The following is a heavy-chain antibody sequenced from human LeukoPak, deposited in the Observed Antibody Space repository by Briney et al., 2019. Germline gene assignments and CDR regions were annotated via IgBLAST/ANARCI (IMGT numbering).Heavy chain of an antibody. J-gene: IGHJ4*02. CDR1: GFTVSSNY. Sequence: GGSLRLSCAASGFTVSSNYMSWVRQAPGKGLEWVSTISDSGYSTYYADSVKGRFTISRDNSKNTLYLQVNSLRAEDTAVYYCAKPLIPVAGTLYFDYWGQGTLVTVSS. D-gene: IGHD6-19*01. CDR3: AKPLIPVAGTLYFDY. CDR2: ISDSGYST. V-gene: IGHV3-23*01.